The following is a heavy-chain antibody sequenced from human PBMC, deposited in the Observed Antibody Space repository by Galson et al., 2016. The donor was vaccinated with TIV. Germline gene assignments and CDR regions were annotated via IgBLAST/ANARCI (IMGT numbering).Heavy chain of an antibody. CDR3: ARRGREETNEGGLDV. D-gene: IGHD1-1*01. CDR1: GYPFTGSW. J-gene: IGHJ6*02. CDR2: IYPGDSST. V-gene: IGHV5-51*01. Sequence: QSGAEVKKPGESLKISCKGSGYPFTGSWIDWVRQVPGKGLEWMGVIYPGDSSTKYSPAFHGHVTISVDTSISTAFLEWSSLKASDTAIYYCARRGREETNEGGLDVWGQGTTVTVSS.